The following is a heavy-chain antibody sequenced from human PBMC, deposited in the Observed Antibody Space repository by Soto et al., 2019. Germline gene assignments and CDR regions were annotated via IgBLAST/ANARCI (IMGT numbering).Heavy chain of an antibody. V-gene: IGHV5-51*01. J-gene: IGHJ6*02. CDR1: GYSFSTFW. CDR3: ARLPQDYYYHGMDV. Sequence: GESLKISCKGSGYSFSTFWIGWVRQMPGKGLEWMGIIYPSDSDTRYSPSFQGQVTISADKSSRTAYLQWSSLKASDSAMYYCARLPQDYYYHGMDVWGQGNKVTVSS. CDR2: IYPSDSDT.